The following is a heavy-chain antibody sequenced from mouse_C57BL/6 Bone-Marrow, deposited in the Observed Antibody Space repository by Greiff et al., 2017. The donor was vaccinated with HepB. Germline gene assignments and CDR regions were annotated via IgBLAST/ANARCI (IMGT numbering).Heavy chain of an antibody. CDR1: GYTFTSYW. D-gene: IGHD1-1*01. Sequence: QVQLKQPGAELVKPGASVKMSCKASGYTFTSYWITWVKQRPGQGLEWIGDIYPGSGSTNYNEKFKSKATLTVDTSSSTAYMQLSSLTSEDSAVYYCARELRYPNWYFDVWGTGTTVTVSS. J-gene: IGHJ1*03. CDR3: ARELRYPNWYFDV. CDR2: IYPGSGST. V-gene: IGHV1-55*01.